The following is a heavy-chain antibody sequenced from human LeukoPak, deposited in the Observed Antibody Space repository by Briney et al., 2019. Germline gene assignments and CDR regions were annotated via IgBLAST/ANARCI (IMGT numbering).Heavy chain of an antibody. J-gene: IGHJ3*02. CDR1: GGTFSSYA. V-gene: IGHV1-69*01. Sequence: SVTVSCTASGGTFSSYAISWVRQAPGQGLEWMGGIIPIFGTANYAQKFQGRVTITADESTSTAYMELSSLRSEDTAVYYCAREVRYPDAFDIWGQGTMVTVSS. CDR2: IIPIFGTA. D-gene: IGHD3-9*01. CDR3: AREVRYPDAFDI.